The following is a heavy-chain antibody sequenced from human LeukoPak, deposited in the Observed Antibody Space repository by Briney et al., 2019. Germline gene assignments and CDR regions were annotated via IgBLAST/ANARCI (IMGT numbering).Heavy chain of an antibody. CDR3: ARTVLRYFDWLLSARGYFDY. Sequence: SETLSLTCAVYGGSFSGYYWSWIRQPPGKGLEWIREINHSGSTNYNPSLKSRVTISVDTSKNQFSLKLSSVTAADTAVYYCARTVLRYFDWLLSARGYFDYWGQGTLVTVSS. V-gene: IGHV4-34*01. D-gene: IGHD3-9*01. CDR2: INHSGST. J-gene: IGHJ4*02. CDR1: GGSFSGYY.